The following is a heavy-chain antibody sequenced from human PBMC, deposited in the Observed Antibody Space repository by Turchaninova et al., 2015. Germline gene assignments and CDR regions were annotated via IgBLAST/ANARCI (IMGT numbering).Heavy chain of an antibody. CDR2: MYQSGST. CDR3: ARKTTDDDSFDI. CDR1: GGSISRGGYS. Sequence: LQLQESGSGLVKPSQTLSLTCAASGGSISRGGYSGVGCRPPPGKGLEWLGDMYQSGSTYYNPSLKSRVTISGDRSKNQFSLEVSSVTAADTAIYYCARKTTDDDSFDIWGQGTLVTVSS. J-gene: IGHJ3*02. D-gene: IGHD4-17*01. V-gene: IGHV4-30-2*01.